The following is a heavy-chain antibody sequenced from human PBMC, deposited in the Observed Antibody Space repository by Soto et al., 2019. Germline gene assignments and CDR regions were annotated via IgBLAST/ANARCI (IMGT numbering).Heavy chain of an antibody. CDR3: ARGYWYDSSGYLAY. D-gene: IGHD3-22*01. CDR1: GFTFSSYW. Sequence: GGSLRLSCAASGFTFSSYWMHWVRQAPGKGLVWVSHINSDGSNTSYADSVKGRFTISRDNAKNTLYLQVNSLRAEDTAVYYCARGYWYDSSGYLAYWGQGTLVTVSS. J-gene: IGHJ4*02. V-gene: IGHV3-74*01. CDR2: INSDGSNT.